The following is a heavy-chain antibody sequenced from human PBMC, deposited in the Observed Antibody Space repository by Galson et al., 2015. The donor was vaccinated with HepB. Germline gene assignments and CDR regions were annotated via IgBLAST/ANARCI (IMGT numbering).Heavy chain of an antibody. V-gene: IGHV3-23*01. J-gene: IGHJ6*02. Sequence: SLRLSCAASGFPFTSYAMSWVRQAPRKGLEWVSSLSSSGGNTYYADSVKGRFTISRDSSENTLYLQMNSLRAEDTALYYCAKEVSLGAAAGRWEFYYGMDVWGQGTTVTVSS. CDR1: GFPFTSYA. CDR2: LSSSGGNT. D-gene: IGHD1-26*01. CDR3: AKEVSLGAAAGRWEFYYGMDV.